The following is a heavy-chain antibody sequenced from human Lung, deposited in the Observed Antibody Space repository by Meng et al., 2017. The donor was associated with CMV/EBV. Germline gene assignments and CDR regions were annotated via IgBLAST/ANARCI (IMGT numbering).Heavy chain of an antibody. D-gene: IGHD2-8*01. J-gene: IGHJ4*02. CDR2: IAHDGSAK. V-gene: IGHV3-30*02. CDR1: GFTFSSSA. CDR3: AKDLYYSFDY. Sequence: QVLLVESGGGVVQPGSALRLSCAAAGFTFSSSAMHWVRQPPGKGLEWVSFIAHDGSAKTYTDSVKGRFTISRDDSENTVYLEMNSLRVEDTAVYYCAKDLYYSFDYWGQGTLVTVSS.